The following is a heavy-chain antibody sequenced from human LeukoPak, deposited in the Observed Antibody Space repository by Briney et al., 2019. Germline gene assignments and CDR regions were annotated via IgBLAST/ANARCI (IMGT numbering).Heavy chain of an antibody. D-gene: IGHD2-2*01. Sequence: SQTLSLTCAISGDSVSSNSAAWNWIRQPPSRGLEWLGRTYYRSKWYNDYAVSVKSRKTINPDTSKNQFSLQLNSVTPEDTAVYYCARDGVDCSSTSCYPDFDYWGQGTLVTVSS. CDR3: ARDGVDCSSTSCYPDFDY. V-gene: IGHV6-1*01. CDR2: TYYRSKWYN. CDR1: GDSVSSNSAA. J-gene: IGHJ4*02.